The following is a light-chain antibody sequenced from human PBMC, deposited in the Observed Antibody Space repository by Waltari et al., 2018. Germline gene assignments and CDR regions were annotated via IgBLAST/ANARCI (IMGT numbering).Light chain of an antibody. CDR1: QSISSN. Sequence: EIVMTQSPVTLSVSPGERATLSCRASQSISSNLVWYQQKPGQAPRLVIYGASTRATGIPTRFSASGSGTDFTLTIGSLQSEDSAVYYCQQYDEWPRTFGQGTKVEIK. CDR3: QQYDEWPRT. J-gene: IGKJ1*01. V-gene: IGKV3-15*01. CDR2: GAS.